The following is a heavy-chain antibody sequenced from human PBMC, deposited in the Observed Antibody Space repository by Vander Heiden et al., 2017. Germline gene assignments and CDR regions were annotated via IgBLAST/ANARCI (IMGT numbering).Heavy chain of an antibody. V-gene: IGHV1-2*02. CDR1: GNTFTGYY. Sequence: QVQLVQSGAEVKRPGASVKVSCEATGNTFTGYYMPWVRQAPGQGLEWMGWISPNNGDTKFAQNFQGRVTMTRDTSISAAYMELSRLTSDDTAIYYCARSGHFWGLDYWGQGTLVTVSS. CDR2: ISPNNGDT. D-gene: IGHD3-3*02. CDR3: ARSGHFWGLDY. J-gene: IGHJ4*02.